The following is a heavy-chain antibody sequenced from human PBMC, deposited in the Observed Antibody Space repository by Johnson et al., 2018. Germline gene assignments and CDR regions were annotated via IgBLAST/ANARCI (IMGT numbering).Heavy chain of an antibody. V-gene: IGHV4-59*01. D-gene: IGHD2-15*01. Sequence: QVQLQESGPGPVKPSETLSLTCTVSGGSISSYWWSWIRQPPGKGLEYIGYVYHSGSTIYNRSLESRVTTSIDTSMNQFSLKLRSVTAADTVMDSCASGCEYFQDWGQGTLVTVTS. CDR2: VYHSGST. J-gene: IGHJ1*01. CDR3: ASGCEYFQD. CDR1: GGSISSYW.